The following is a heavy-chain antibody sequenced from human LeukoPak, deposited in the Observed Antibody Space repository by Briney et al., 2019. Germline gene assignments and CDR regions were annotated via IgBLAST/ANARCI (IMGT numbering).Heavy chain of an antibody. J-gene: IGHJ6*02. V-gene: IGHV1-24*01. CDR3: ATDDIAAAGTTTYYYYGMDV. CDR1: GYTLTELS. CDR2: FDPEDGET. Sequence: ASVKVSCKVSGYTLTELSMHWVRQAPGKGLEWMGGFDPEDGETIYAQKFQGRVTMTEDTSTDTAYMKLSSLRSEDTAVYYCATDDIAAAGTTTYYYYGMDVWGQGTTVTVSS. D-gene: IGHD6-13*01.